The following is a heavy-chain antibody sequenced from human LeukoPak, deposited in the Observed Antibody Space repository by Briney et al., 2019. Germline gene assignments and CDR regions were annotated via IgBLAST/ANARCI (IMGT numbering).Heavy chain of an antibody. CDR3: ARGGGNYYFGLDV. V-gene: IGHV4-59*01. Sequence: SETLPLTCTVSGGSISNNYWSWIRQPPGKGLEWIGYIYYSGSTNYNPSLKSRITISEDTSKNQFSLKLSSVTAADTAVYYCARGGGNYYFGLDVWGQGTTVTVSS. D-gene: IGHD3-16*01. CDR1: GGSISNNY. J-gene: IGHJ6*02. CDR2: IYYSGST.